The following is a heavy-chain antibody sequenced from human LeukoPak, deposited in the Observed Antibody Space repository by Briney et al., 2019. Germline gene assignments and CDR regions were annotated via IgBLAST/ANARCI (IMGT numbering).Heavy chain of an antibody. J-gene: IGHJ4*02. CDR3: AREFGAIYFDY. V-gene: IGHV1-46*01. Sequence: GASVKVSYKASGYTFTSYYMHWVRQAPGQGLEWMGIINPSGGSTSYAQKFQGRVTMTRDMSTSTVYMELSSLRSEDTAVYYCAREFGAIYFDYWGQGTLVTVSS. CDR2: INPSGGST. D-gene: IGHD1-26*01. CDR1: GYTFTSYY.